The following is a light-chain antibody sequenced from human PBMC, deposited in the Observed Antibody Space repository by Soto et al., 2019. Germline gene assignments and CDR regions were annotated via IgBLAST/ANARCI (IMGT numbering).Light chain of an antibody. Sequence: QSALTQPASVSGSPGQSITISCTGTSSDVGGYNYVSWYQQHPVKAPKLMIYDVNNRPSGVSNRFSVSKYGNKASLTISGLQDDDEADYYFSTYTVSSTYVVFGGGTTLTVL. CDR1: SSDVGGYNY. V-gene: IGLV2-14*01. CDR2: DVN. J-gene: IGLJ2*01. CDR3: STYTVSSTYVV.